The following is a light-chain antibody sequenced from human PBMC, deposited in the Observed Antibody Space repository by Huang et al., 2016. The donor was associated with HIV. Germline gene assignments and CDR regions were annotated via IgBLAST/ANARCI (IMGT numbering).Light chain of an antibody. CDR1: QSVNNK. J-gene: IGKJ2*01. CDR2: STS. Sequence: EVVMTQSPGTLSVSPRERATRSCKTSQSVNNKLVWYQQKPGQAPRLLIYSTSTRATGVPARFSGSGSGTEFTLTISSLQSEDFGIYYCQHYNNWPPMYTFGQGTKLEI. V-gene: IGKV3-15*01. CDR3: QHYNNWPPMYT.